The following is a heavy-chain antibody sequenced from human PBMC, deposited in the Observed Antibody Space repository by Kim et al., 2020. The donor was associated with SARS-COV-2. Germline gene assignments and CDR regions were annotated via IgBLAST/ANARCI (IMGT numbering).Heavy chain of an antibody. Sequence: SETLSLTCTVSGGSISSYYWSWIRQPAGKGLEWIGRIYTSGSTNYNPSLKSRVTMSVDTSKNQFSLKLSSVTAADTAVYYCAREKERYFDWLLSGDYYYYGMDVWGQGTTVTVSS. CDR2: IYTSGST. V-gene: IGHV4-4*07. CDR1: GGSISSYY. CDR3: AREKERYFDWLLSGDYYYYGMDV. D-gene: IGHD3-9*01. J-gene: IGHJ6*02.